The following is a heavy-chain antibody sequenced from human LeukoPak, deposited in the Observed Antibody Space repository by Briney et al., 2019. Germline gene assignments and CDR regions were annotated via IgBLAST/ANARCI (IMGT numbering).Heavy chain of an antibody. J-gene: IGHJ6*03. CDR2: ISGSGGST. D-gene: IGHD1-26*01. CDR1: GGSISSSSYY. CDR3: AKASSVGAVFPYYYYYYMDV. Sequence: PSETLSLTCTVSGGSISSSSYYWGWIRQPPGKGLEWVSAISGSGGSTYYADSVKGRFTTSRDNSKNTLYLQMNSLRAEDTAVYYCAKASSVGAVFPYYYYYYMDVWGKGTTVTISS. V-gene: IGHV3-23*01.